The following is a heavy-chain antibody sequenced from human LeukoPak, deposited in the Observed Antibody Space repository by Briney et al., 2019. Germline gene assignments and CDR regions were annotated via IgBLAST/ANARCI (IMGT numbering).Heavy chain of an antibody. D-gene: IGHD1-26*01. CDR3: ARDPYSGSYLDY. V-gene: IGHV1-69*13. Sequence: ASVKVSCKASGGTFSSYAISWVRQAPGQGLEWMGGIIPIFGTANYAQKFQGRVTITADESTSTAYMELSSLRSEGTAVYYCARDPYSGSYLDYWGQGTLVTVSS. CDR1: GGTFSSYA. J-gene: IGHJ4*02. CDR2: IIPIFGTA.